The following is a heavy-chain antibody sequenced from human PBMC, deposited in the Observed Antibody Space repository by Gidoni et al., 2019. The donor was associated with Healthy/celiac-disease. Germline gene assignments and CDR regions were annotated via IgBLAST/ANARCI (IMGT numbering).Heavy chain of an antibody. V-gene: IGHV4-34*01. J-gene: IGHJ5*02. CDR2: INHSGST. CDR3: AREGPLRVRGVIAFDP. CDR1: GGSFSGYY. Sequence: QVQLQQWGAGLLKPSETLSLTCAVYGGSFSGYYWSWIRQPPGKGLEWIGEINHSGSTNYNPSLKSRVTISVDTSKNQFSLKLSSVTAADTAVYYCAREGPLRVRGVIAFDPWGQGTLVTVSS. D-gene: IGHD3-10*01.